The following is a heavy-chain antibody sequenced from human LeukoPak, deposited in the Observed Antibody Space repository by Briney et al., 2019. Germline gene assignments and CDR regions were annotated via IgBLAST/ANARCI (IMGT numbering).Heavy chain of an antibody. CDR3: AREAAGGSFDI. CDR2: INPNSGDT. CDR1: GYTFTGYY. Sequence: ASVKVSCKASGYTFTGYYMHWVRQAPGQGLEWMGWINPNSGDTNYAQKFQGRVTMTRDTSINTAYMELSRLRSDDTAVYYCAREAAGGSFDIWGQGTMVTVSS. J-gene: IGHJ3*02. V-gene: IGHV1-2*02. D-gene: IGHD2-15*01.